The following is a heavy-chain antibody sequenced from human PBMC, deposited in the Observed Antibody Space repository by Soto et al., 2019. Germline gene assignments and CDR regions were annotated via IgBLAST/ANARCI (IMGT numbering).Heavy chain of an antibody. CDR2: ISNRGRET. D-gene: IGHD4-4*01. Sequence: EVELSESGGGLVQPGGSLRLSCTASGFILTDYAIDWVRQAPGKGLEWVSVISNRGRETFYGDSVKGRFTASRDISQSTVYLQFNSLRVDDTAVYYCSKRARDGYSSPIDYWGQGTLVTVSS. CDR1: GFILTDYA. V-gene: IGHV3-23*01. J-gene: IGHJ4*02. CDR3: SKRARDGYSSPIDY.